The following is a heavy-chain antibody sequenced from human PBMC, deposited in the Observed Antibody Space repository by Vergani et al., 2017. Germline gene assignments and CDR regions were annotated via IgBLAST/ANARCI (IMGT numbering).Heavy chain of an antibody. J-gene: IGHJ6*03. V-gene: IGHV4-31*03. D-gene: IGHD1-14*01. Sequence: QVQLQESGPGLVKPSQTLSLTCTVSGGSISSGGYYWSWIRQHPGKGLEWIGYIYYSGSTYYNPSLQSRVTISVDTSKNQFSLKLSSVTAADTAVYYCASQGEPPGAYYYYYMDVWGKGTTVTVSS. CDR3: ASQGEPPGAYYYYYMDV. CDR2: IYYSGST. CDR1: GGSISSGGYY.